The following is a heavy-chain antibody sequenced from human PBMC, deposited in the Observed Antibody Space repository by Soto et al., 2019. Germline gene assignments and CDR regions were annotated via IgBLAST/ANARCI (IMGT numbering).Heavy chain of an antibody. V-gene: IGHV1-69*13. CDR2: IIPIFGTA. Sequence: GASVKVSCKASGGTFSSYAISWVRQAPGQGLEWMGGIIPIFGTANYAQKFQGRVTITADESTSTAYMELSSLRSEDTAVYYCARDETYRGGDCYSDYWGQGTLVTVSS. J-gene: IGHJ4*02. D-gene: IGHD2-21*02. CDR1: GGTFSSYA. CDR3: ARDETYRGGDCYSDY.